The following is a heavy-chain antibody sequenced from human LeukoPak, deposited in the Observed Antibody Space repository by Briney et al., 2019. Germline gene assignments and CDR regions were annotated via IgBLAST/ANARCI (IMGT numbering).Heavy chain of an antibody. CDR3: ARAGGGGSYYFDY. D-gene: IGHD1-26*01. V-gene: IGHV3-48*03. Sequence: GGSLRLSCAASGFTFSSYEMNWVRQAPGKGLEWVSYISSSGSTIYYADSVKGRFTISRDKAKNSLYLQMNSLRAEDTAVYYCARAGGGGSYYFDYWGQGTLVTVSS. J-gene: IGHJ4*02. CDR1: GFTFSSYE. CDR2: ISSSGSTI.